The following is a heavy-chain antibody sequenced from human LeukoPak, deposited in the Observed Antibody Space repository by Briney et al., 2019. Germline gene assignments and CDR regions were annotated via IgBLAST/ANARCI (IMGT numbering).Heavy chain of an antibody. J-gene: IGHJ6*02. CDR2: IRSKAYGGTT. D-gene: IGHD3-10*01. CDR3: TRDRNPSLWFGSYYYYGMDV. V-gene: IGHV3-49*04. Sequence: PGGSLRLSCTASGFIFGDYAMSWVRQAPGKGLEWVGFIRSKAYGGTTEYAASVKDRFTISRDDSKSIAYLQMNNLKTEDTAVYYCTRDRNPSLWFGSYYYYGMDVWGQGTTVTVSS. CDR1: GFIFGDYA.